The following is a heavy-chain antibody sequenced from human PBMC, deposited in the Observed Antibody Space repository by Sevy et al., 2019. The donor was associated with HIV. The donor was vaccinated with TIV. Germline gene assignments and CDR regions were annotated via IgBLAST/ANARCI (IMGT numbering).Heavy chain of an antibody. J-gene: IGHJ6*02. CDR3: VKDPDYNFWRGDYGMDV. Sequence: GGSLRFTCSGSGFSFSNSAMNWVRQTPGKGLKYVSAISSDGVSTYYTDSVRGRFTISRDNSKNTLYLQMSSLRVEDTAVYYCVKDPDYNFWRGDYGMDVWGQGTTVTVSS. V-gene: IGHV3-64D*06. CDR1: GFSFSNSA. CDR2: ISSDGVST. D-gene: IGHD3-3*01.